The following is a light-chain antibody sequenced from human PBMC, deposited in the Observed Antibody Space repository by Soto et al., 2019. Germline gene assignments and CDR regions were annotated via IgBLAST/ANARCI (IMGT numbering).Light chain of an antibody. CDR1: QTVSRSY. J-gene: IGKJ4*01. CDR3: QHFDSSPT. CDR2: GAS. Sequence: EIVLTQSPGTLSLSPGESATLSCRASQTVSRSYFVWYQQKPGQAPRLLIYGASARAPGIPDRFSGTGSGTESTLTISRLEPEDFAVYFCQHFDSSPTFGGGTKV. V-gene: IGKV3-20*01.